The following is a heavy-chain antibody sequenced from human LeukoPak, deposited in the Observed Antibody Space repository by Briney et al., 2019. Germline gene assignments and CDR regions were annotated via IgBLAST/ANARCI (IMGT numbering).Heavy chain of an antibody. J-gene: IGHJ4*02. Sequence: GGSLRLSCAASGFTFSSYNMNWVRQAPGKGLEWVAYFAGSDTTKYYADSVRGRFTISRDNAKNSLFLQMNSLRAEDTALYYCTTLGYHLDSWGQGTLVTVSS. D-gene: IGHD3-22*01. CDR1: GFTFSSYN. CDR3: TTLGYHLDS. V-gene: IGHV3-48*04. CDR2: FAGSDTTK.